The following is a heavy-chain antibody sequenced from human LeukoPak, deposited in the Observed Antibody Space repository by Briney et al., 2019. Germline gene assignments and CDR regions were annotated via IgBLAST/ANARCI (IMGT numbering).Heavy chain of an antibody. CDR1: GGSISSYY. CDR3: ARDGGGWSFDL. J-gene: IGHJ2*01. Sequence: PSETLSLTCTVSGGSISSYYWSWIRQPPGKGLEWIGYIFYGGSTNYNPPLKSRVTISLGTSKNQFSLRLSSATAADTAVYYCARDGGGWSFDLWGRGTLVTVSS. V-gene: IGHV4-59*12. D-gene: IGHD6-19*01. CDR2: IFYGGST.